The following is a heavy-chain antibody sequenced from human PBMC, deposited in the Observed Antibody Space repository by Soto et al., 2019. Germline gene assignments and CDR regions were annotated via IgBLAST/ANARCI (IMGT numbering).Heavy chain of an antibody. D-gene: IGHD2-2*02. CDR1: GGTFSSYA. CDR2: IIPIFGTA. J-gene: IGHJ6*02. Sequence: ASVKVSCKASGGTFSSYAISWVRQAPGQGXEWMGGIIPIFGTANYAQKFQGRVTITADESTSTAYMELSSLRSEDTAVYYCARGGPDIVVVPAAIDVSYYYGMDVWGQGSTVTV. V-gene: IGHV1-69*13. CDR3: ARGGPDIVVVPAAIDVSYYYGMDV.